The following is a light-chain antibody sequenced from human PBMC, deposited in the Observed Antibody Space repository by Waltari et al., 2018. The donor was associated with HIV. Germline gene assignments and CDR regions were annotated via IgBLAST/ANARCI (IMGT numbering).Light chain of an antibody. V-gene: IGKV1-5*03. Sequence: TLSASVGDRISITCRASQGISSWLAWYQQKPGKAPKLLMYKASSLESGVPARFSGSGSGTEFTLTISSLQPDDFATYYCQQYNNYPWTFGQGTKVEVK. CDR3: QQYNNYPWT. J-gene: IGKJ1*01. CDR2: KAS. CDR1: QGISSW.